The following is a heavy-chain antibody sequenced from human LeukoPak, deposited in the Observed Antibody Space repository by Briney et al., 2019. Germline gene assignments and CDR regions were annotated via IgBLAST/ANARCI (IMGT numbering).Heavy chain of an antibody. Sequence: SETLSLTCAVYGGSFSGYYWSWIRQPPGKGLEWIGEINHSGSTNYNPSLKSRVTISVDTSKNQFSLKLSSVSAADTAVYYCARGPFFGVVIHWGQGTLVTVSS. J-gene: IGHJ4*02. D-gene: IGHD3-3*01. CDR2: INHSGST. CDR3: ARGPFFGVVIH. CDR1: GGSFSGYY. V-gene: IGHV4-34*01.